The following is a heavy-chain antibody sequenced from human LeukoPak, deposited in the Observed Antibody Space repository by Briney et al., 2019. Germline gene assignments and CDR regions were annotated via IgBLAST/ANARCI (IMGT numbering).Heavy chain of an antibody. CDR3: ARGSYVY. J-gene: IGHJ4*02. Sequence: GGSLRLSCAASGFTFSSYGMHWARQAPGKGLEWVAFIWYDGSDKYYADSVKGRFTISRDNSKNTVYLQMNSLRVEDTAVYYCARGSYVYWGQGTLVTVSS. D-gene: IGHD1-26*01. CDR2: IWYDGSDK. V-gene: IGHV3-30*02. CDR1: GFTFSSYG.